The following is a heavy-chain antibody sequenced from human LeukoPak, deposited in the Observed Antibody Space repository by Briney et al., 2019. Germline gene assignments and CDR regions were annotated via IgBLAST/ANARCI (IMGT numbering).Heavy chain of an antibody. Sequence: SQTLSLTCTVSGGSLSSGGYYWRWIRRHPGKGLEWIGYIYYSGSTYYNPSLKSRVTISVDTSKNQVSLTLSSVTTGDTAVYYCARDNDSSGYYWDRYWYFDLWGRGTLVTVSS. D-gene: IGHD3-22*01. CDR2: IYYSGST. V-gene: IGHV4-31*03. CDR3: ARDNDSSGYYWDRYWYFDL. J-gene: IGHJ2*01. CDR1: GGSLSSGGYY.